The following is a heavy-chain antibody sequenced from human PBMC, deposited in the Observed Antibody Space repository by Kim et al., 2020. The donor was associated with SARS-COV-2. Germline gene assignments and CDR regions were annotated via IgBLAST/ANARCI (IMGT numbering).Heavy chain of an antibody. CDR3: AREKNSYGHYYYYYYGMDV. J-gene: IGHJ6*02. D-gene: IGHD5-18*01. V-gene: IGHV3-30*04. CDR1: GFTFSSYA. Sequence: GGSLRLSCAASGFTFSSYAMHWVRQAPGKGLEWVAVISYDGSNKYYADSVKGRFTISRDNSKNTLYLQMNSLRAEDTAVYYCAREKNSYGHYYYYYYGMDVWGQGTTVTVSS. CDR2: ISYDGSNK.